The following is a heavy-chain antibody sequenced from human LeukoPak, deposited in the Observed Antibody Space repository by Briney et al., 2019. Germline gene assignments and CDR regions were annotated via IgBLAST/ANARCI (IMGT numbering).Heavy chain of an antibody. J-gene: IGHJ4*02. CDR2: ISNSGGTT. CDR3: AKDISLVVAAATFDY. D-gene: IGHD2-15*01. Sequence: GGSLRLSCAASGFTFSTYAMSWVRQAPGKGLEWVSGISNSGGTTDYADSVKGRFTISRDNSKNSLYLQMNSLRTEDTALYYCAKDISLVVAAATFDYWGQGTLVTVSS. V-gene: IGHV3-23*01. CDR1: GFTFSTYA.